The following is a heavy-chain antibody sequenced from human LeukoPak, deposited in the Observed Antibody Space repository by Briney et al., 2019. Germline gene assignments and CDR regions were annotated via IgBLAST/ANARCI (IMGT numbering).Heavy chain of an antibody. J-gene: IGHJ4*02. CDR3: TARRRGYSDGFDY. CDR2: IKSKSDGGTV. V-gene: IGHV3-15*01. D-gene: IGHD5-18*01. CDR1: GFTFTNAW. Sequence: PGGSLRLSCAASGFTFTNAWMTWVRQAPGKGLEWVGRIKSKSDGGTVDIVAPVKDRFTISRDDSKNTMYLQMNSLKTEDTAVYYCTARRRGYSDGFDYWGQGSLVTVSS.